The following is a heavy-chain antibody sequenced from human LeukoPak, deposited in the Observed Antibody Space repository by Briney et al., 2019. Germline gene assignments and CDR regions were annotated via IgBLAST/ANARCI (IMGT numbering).Heavy chain of an antibody. CDR2: IYYSGST. Sequence: GSLRLSCAASGFTFDDYGMSWVRQGPGKGLEWIGYIYYSGSTNYNPSLKSRVTISVDTSKNQFSLKLSSVTAADTAVYYCARLQLWFDYYMDVWGKGTTVTVSS. J-gene: IGHJ6*03. D-gene: IGHD5-18*01. CDR3: ARLQLWFDYYMDV. V-gene: IGHV4-59*01. CDR1: GFTFDDYG.